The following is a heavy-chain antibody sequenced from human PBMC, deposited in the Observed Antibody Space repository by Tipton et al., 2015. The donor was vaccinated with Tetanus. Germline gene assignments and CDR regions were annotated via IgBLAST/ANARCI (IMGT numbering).Heavy chain of an antibody. J-gene: IGHJ4*02. CDR1: GDSISGGGHY. Sequence: LRLSCSVSGDSISGGGHYWGWIRQHPGKGLEWVGNIYYTARTSYNPSLNSRVSISVDTSKNHFSLRLTSVTTADTAVYYCARGLPREPFYFDYWGQGKQVAVSS. V-gene: IGHV4-31*03. CDR3: ARGLPREPFYFDY. D-gene: IGHD1-26*01. CDR2: IYYTART.